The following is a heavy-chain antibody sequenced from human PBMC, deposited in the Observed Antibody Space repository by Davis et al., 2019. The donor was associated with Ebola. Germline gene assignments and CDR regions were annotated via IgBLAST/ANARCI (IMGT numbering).Heavy chain of an antibody. Sequence: GESLKISCAASGFTFSDYYMSWIRQAPGKGLEWVSYISSSGSTIYYADSVKGRFTISRDNAKNSLYLQMNSLRAEDTAVYYCARRLGELLYYYYGMDVWGQGTTVTVSS. J-gene: IGHJ6*02. CDR1: GFTFSDYY. V-gene: IGHV3-11*01. D-gene: IGHD3-16*01. CDR2: ISSSGSTI. CDR3: ARRLGELLYYYYGMDV.